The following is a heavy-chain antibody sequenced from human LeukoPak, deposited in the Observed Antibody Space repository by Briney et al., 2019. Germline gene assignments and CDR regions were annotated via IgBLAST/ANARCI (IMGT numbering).Heavy chain of an antibody. Sequence: SQTLSLTCTVSGGSISSGGYYWSWIRQHPGKGLEWIGYIYYSGSTYYNPSLKSRVTISVDTSKNQFSLKLSSVTAADTAVYYCAREQVVQAALGAFDIWGQGTMVTVSS. CDR3: AREQVVQAALGAFDI. CDR1: GGSISSGGYY. CDR2: IYYSGST. D-gene: IGHD2-2*01. J-gene: IGHJ3*02. V-gene: IGHV4-31*03.